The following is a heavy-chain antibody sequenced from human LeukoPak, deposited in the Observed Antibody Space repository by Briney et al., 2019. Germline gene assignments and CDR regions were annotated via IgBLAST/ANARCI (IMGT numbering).Heavy chain of an antibody. CDR2: INPNSGGT. Sequence: ASVKVSCKASGYTFTGYYMHWVRQAPGQGLEWMGWINPNSGGTNYAQKFRGRVTMTRDTSISTAYMELSRLRSDDTAVYYCARFRTGVRYFDYWGQGTLVTVSS. CDR3: ARFRTGVRYFDY. J-gene: IGHJ4*02. V-gene: IGHV1-2*02. D-gene: IGHD7-27*01. CDR1: GYTFTGYY.